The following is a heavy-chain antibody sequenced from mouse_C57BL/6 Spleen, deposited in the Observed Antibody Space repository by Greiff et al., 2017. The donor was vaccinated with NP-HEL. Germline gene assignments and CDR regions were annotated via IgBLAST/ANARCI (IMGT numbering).Heavy chain of an antibody. CDR2: INPNNGGT. Sequence: EVQLQQSGPELVKPGASVKMSCKASGYTFTDYNMHWVKQSHGKSLEWIGYINPNNGGTSYNQKFKGKATLTVNKSSSTAYMELRSLTSEDSAVYYCASKWDDGYPVDYWGQGTTLTVSS. J-gene: IGHJ2*01. V-gene: IGHV1-22*01. D-gene: IGHD2-3*01. CDR3: ASKWDDGYPVDY. CDR1: GYTFTDYN.